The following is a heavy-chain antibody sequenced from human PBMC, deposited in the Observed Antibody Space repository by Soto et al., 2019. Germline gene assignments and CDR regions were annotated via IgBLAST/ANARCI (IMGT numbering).Heavy chain of an antibody. CDR1: GGSISSGGYY. V-gene: IGHV4-31*03. D-gene: IGHD3-22*01. CDR2: TNPSGSA. J-gene: IGHJ4*02. Sequence: SETLSLTCTVSGGSISSGGYYWRWIRQHPGKGLEWIRKTNPSGSATYNPSPKRRVPISVDTSKNQFSLELSSVPAADTAVYYCARGRHHETSGYYSGGWYYFEHWGQGTLVTVSS. CDR3: ARGRHHETSGYYSGGWYYFEH.